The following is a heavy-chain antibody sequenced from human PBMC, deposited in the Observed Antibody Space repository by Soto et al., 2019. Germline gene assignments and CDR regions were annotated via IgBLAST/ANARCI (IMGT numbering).Heavy chain of an antibody. V-gene: IGHV4-34*01. CDR3: ASGAAAAGTSYYYYYYMDV. J-gene: IGHJ6*03. CDR2: INHSGST. D-gene: IGHD6-13*01. CDR1: GGSFSGYY. Sequence: SETLSLTCAVYGGSFSGYYWSWIRQPPGKGLEWIGEINHSGSTNYNPSLKSRVTISVDTSKNQFSLKLSSVTAADTAVYYCASGAAAAGTSYYYYYYMDVWGKGTTVTVSS.